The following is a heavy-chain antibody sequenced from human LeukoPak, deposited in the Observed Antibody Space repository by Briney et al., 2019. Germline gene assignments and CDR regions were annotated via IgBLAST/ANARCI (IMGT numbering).Heavy chain of an antibody. J-gene: IGHJ4*02. D-gene: IGHD6-13*01. V-gene: IGHV1-69*04. Sequence: SVKVSCKVSGGTFSSYAISWVRQAPGQGLEWMGRIIPILGIANYAQKFQGRVTITADKSTSTAYMELSSLRSEDTAVYYCASVSYSSSWYRDYWGQGTLVTVSS. CDR2: IIPILGIA. CDR1: GGTFSSYA. CDR3: ASVSYSSSWYRDY.